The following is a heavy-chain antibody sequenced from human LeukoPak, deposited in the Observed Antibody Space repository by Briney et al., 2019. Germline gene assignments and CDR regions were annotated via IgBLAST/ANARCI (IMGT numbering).Heavy chain of an antibody. CDR3: ARVARGDYYYYYMDV. Sequence: TGGSLRLSCGASGFTFSSYWMHWVRHAPGKGLVWVSRINNDGSSTIYADSVQGRFTISRDNAKNTLYLQMNSLRAEDTALYYCARVARGDYYYYYMDVWGKGTTVTVSS. CDR2: INNDGSST. D-gene: IGHD3-10*01. CDR1: GFTFSSYW. V-gene: IGHV3-74*01. J-gene: IGHJ6*03.